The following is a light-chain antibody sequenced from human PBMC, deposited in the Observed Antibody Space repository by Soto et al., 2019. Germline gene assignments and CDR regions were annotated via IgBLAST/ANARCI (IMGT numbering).Light chain of an antibody. CDR3: QQYNNWRRS. Sequence: EIVMTQSPATLSVSPGERATLSCRASQSVSSNLAWYQQKTGQAPRLLIYGASTRATGIPARFRGSWSGTEFTLTVSSLQSEDFAVYYCQQYNNWRRSFGQGTKVVSK. CDR2: GAS. CDR1: QSVSSN. J-gene: IGKJ2*01. V-gene: IGKV3-15*01.